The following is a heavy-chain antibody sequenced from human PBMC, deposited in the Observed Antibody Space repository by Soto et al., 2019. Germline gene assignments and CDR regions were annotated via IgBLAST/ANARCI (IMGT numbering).Heavy chain of an antibody. J-gene: IGHJ4*02. CDR1: GFTFSSYA. CDR2: ISGSGGST. Sequence: GGSLRLSCAASGFTFSSYAMSWVRQAPGKGLEWVSAISGSGGSTYYADSVKGRFTISRDNSKNTLYLQMNSLRAEDTAVYYCAKEGRLISLWFGELLYGRQGTLVTVSS. V-gene: IGHV3-23*01. CDR3: AKEGRLISLWFGELLY. D-gene: IGHD3-10*01.